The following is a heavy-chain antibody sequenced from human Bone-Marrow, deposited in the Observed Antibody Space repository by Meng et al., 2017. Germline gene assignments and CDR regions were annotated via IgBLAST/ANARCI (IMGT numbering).Heavy chain of an antibody. Sequence: SCAISGDSVSSSSAAWNWIRQSPSRGLEWLGRTYYRSKWYNDYAVSVKSRITINPDTSKNQFSLQLNSVTPEDTAVYYCARNGYSGYDDGLDYWGQGTLVTVSS. J-gene: IGHJ4*02. CDR1: GDSVSSSSAA. CDR2: TYYRSKWYN. D-gene: IGHD5-12*01. V-gene: IGHV6-1*01. CDR3: ARNGYSGYDDGLDY.